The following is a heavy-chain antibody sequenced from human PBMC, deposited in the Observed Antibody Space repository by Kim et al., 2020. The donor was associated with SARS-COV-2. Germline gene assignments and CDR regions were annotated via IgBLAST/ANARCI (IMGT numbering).Heavy chain of an antibody. V-gene: IGHV4-31*02. J-gene: IGHJ4*02. CDR3: AREDYGGAFDY. Sequence: TYDHPHPKRRVTISVDTSKNQFSLKLSSVTAADTAVYYCAREDYGGAFDYWGQGTLVTVSS. CDR2: T. D-gene: IGHD4-17*01.